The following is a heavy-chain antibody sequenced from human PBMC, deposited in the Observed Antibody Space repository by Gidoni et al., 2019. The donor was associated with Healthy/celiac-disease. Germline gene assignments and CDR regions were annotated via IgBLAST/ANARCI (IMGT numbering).Heavy chain of an antibody. CDR2: IWYDGSNK. J-gene: IGHJ6*03. D-gene: IGHD1-26*01. CDR3: ARAPSVGATYYYYYYMDV. Sequence: QVQLVEAGGGVVQPGRSRRLSCAASGFTFSSYGMHWVRQAPGKGLEWVAVIWYDGSNKYYADSVKGRFTISRDNSKNTLYLQMNSLRAEDTAVYYCARAPSVGATYYYYYYMDVWGKGTTVTVSS. V-gene: IGHV3-33*01. CDR1: GFTFSSYG.